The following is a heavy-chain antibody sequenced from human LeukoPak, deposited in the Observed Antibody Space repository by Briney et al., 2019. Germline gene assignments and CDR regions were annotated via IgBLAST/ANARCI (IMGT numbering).Heavy chain of an antibody. D-gene: IGHD3-10*01. CDR1: GGSMSSSSYY. V-gene: IGHV4-39*01. J-gene: IGHJ5*02. CDR2: IFSSGTT. CDR3: ASHGGSGSYPPVRDDP. Sequence: SETLSLTCTVSGGSMSSSSYYWAWIRQTPGKGLEWIGSIFSSGTTYYNPSLKSRVTITVDTSKNQFSLTLNSVTAADTAVFYCASHGGSGSYPPVRDDPWGQGTLVTVSS.